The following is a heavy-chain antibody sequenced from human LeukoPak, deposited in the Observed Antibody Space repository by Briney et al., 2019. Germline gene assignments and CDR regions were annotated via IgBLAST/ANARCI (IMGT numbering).Heavy chain of an antibody. CDR3: ARGLPYCSGCSCALDI. V-gene: IGHV3-7*03. CDR2: IKPDGSEG. CDR1: GLPFSNYW. Sequence: GGSLRLSCAASGLPFSNYWMTWVRQTPGKGVEWVANIKPDGSEGYYVDSVKGRFTISRGNAKRSLYLQMNSLSAEDTAVYYCARGLPYCSGCSCALDIGGQGTMVTVSS. J-gene: IGHJ3*02. D-gene: IGHD2-15*01.